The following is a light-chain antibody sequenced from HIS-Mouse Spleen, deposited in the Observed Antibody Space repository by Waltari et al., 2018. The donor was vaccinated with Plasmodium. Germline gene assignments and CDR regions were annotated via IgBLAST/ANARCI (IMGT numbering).Light chain of an antibody. CDR1: SSDVGGYNS. Sequence: QSARTQPASVSGSPGQSITISCTVTSSDVGGYNSVSWYQHHPAKAPKLMIYDVSNRPSGVSNRFSGSKSGNTASLTISGLQAEDEADYYCSSYTSSSTLVFGGGTKLTVL. J-gene: IGLJ2*01. V-gene: IGLV2-14*03. CDR3: SSYTSSSTLV. CDR2: DVS.